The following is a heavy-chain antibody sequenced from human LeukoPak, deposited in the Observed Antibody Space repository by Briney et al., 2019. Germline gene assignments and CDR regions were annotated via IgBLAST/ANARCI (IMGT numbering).Heavy chain of an antibody. CDR3: AKSRIVVVTAIDY. J-gene: IGHJ4*02. V-gene: IGHV3-23*01. CDR1: GFTFGNYA. CDR2: ITGSGDST. D-gene: IGHD2-21*02. Sequence: GGSLRLSCVASGFTFGNYAMSRVRQAPGKGLEWVSAITGSGDSTFNADSVKGRFTISRDNSKNTLHLQMNNLRAEDTAIYYCAKSRIVVVTAIDYWGQGILVTVSS.